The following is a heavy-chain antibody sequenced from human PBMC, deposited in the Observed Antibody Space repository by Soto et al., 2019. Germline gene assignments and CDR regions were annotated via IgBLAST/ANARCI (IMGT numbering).Heavy chain of an antibody. CDR1: GGSISSSNW. CDR3: ARRHYYDSSGSPAFDI. V-gene: IGHV4-4*02. Sequence: SETLSLTCAVSGGSISSSNWLSWVRQPPGKGLEWIGEIYHSGSTNYNPSLKSRVTISVDKSKNQFSLKLSSVTAADTAVYYCARRHYYDSSGSPAFDIWGQGTMGTGSS. D-gene: IGHD3-22*01. J-gene: IGHJ3*02. CDR2: IYHSGST.